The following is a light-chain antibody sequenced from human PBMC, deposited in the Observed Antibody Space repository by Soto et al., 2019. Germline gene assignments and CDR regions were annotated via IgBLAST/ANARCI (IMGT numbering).Light chain of an antibody. J-gene: IGKJ2*01. CDR3: QQSHNTPPT. CDR1: QSIGRY. V-gene: IGKV1-39*01. CDR2: GVS. Sequence: DIQMTQSPSSLSASVGDRVTITCRASQSIGRYLNWYQQKPGKAPKLLIYGVSSLQSGVPSRFSGSGSARDFTITITSLQPEDFATYYCQQSHNTPPTFGQGTKVDIK.